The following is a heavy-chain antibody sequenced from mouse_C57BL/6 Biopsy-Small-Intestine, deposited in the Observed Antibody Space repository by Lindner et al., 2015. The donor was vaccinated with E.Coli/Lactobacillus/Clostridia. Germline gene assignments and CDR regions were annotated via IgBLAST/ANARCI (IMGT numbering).Heavy chain of an antibody. Sequence: SVKVSCKTSGYTFSHFAIHWVRQAPGQGPEWMAWINAGNNDTEYSQKFQGRVTITTDTSATTAYMDLSSLRHEDTAVYYCARGGGRLGEFDYWGQGTLVTVST. J-gene: IGHJ4*01. V-gene: IGHV1-84*02. CDR2: INAGNNDT. CDR3: ARGGGRLGEFDY. D-gene: IGHD3-1*01. CDR1: GYTFSHFA.